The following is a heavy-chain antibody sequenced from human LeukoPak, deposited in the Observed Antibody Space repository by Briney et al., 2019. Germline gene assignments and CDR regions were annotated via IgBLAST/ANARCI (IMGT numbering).Heavy chain of an antibody. CDR2: ISNDGSRK. Sequence: QPGKSLRLSCAPSGFTFSRHGMHWVRQAPGKGLEWVAIISNDGSRKYYAHSVEGRFTISRDNSMNTLYLQMDSLRAEDTAVYYCARDRAWNYFDYWGQGTLVTVSS. CDR1: GFTFSRHG. V-gene: IGHV3-30*03. J-gene: IGHJ4*02. CDR3: ARDRAWNYFDY. D-gene: IGHD3-3*01.